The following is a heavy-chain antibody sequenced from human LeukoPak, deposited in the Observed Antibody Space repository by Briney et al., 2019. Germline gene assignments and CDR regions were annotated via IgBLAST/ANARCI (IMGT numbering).Heavy chain of an antibody. V-gene: IGHV1-2*02. J-gene: IGHJ4*02. CDR1: GYTFTGYY. CDR2: INPNSGGT. D-gene: IGHD3-10*01. Sequence: GASVKVSCKASGYTFTGYYMHWVRQAPGQALEWMGWINPNSGGTNYAQKFQGRVTMTRDTSISTVYMELSSLRSEDTAVYYCARASIYGFGYWGQGTLVTVSS. CDR3: ARASIYGFGY.